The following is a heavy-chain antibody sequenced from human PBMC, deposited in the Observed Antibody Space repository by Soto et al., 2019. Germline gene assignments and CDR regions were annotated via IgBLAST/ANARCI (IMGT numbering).Heavy chain of an antibody. Sequence: ASVKVSCKASGYTFTSYYIHWVRQAPGQGLEWMGIFNPTGDTASYAQKLQGRVTMTRDTSTGTAYMELGSLRSEDTAVYYCARGGRIVDTGIGYYYYHAMDVWGQGTTVTVSS. CDR1: GYTFTSYY. CDR3: ARGGRIVDTGIGYYYYHAMDV. D-gene: IGHD5-18*01. CDR2: FNPTGDTA. J-gene: IGHJ6*02. V-gene: IGHV1-46*01.